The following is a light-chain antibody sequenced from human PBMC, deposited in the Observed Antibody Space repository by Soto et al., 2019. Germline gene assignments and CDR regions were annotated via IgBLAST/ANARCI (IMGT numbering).Light chain of an antibody. CDR2: EVS. CDR1: SSDVGGYNY. J-gene: IGLJ1*01. V-gene: IGLV2-14*01. CDR3: NSYTSSNTLV. Sequence: QSVRTQPASVSGSPGQSITISRTGTSSDVGGYNYVSWYQQHPGKAPKLMIYEVSNRPSGVSNRFSASKSGNTASLTISGLQAEDEADYYCNSYTSSNTLVFGTGTKVTVL.